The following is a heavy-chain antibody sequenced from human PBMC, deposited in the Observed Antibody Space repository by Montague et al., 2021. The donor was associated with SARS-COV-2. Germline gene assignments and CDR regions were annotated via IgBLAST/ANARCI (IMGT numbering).Heavy chain of an antibody. D-gene: IGHD3-3*01. CDR3: AHSGVGYFYYGMDV. V-gene: IGHV2-5*02. CDR1: GFSLSTSGVG. J-gene: IGHJ6*02. Sequence: PALVKPTQTLTLICTFSGFSLSTSGVGVGWIRQPPGKALEWLALIYWDDDKRYSPSLKSRLTITKDTSKNQVVLTMTNMDPVDTATYYCAHSGVGYFYYGMDVWGQGTTVTVSS. CDR2: IYWDDDK.